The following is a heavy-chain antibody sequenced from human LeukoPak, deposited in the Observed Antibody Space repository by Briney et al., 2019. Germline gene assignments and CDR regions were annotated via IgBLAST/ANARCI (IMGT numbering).Heavy chain of an antibody. J-gene: IGHJ4*02. Sequence: SETLSLTCTVSGGSISSYYWSWIRQPPGKGLEWIGYIYYSGSTNYNPSLKSRVTISVDTSKNQFSLELSSVTAADTAVYYCARASSGGCVGYWGQGTLVTVSS. CDR3: ARASSGGCVGY. D-gene: IGHD2-15*01. CDR1: GGSISSYY. CDR2: IYYSGST. V-gene: IGHV4-59*01.